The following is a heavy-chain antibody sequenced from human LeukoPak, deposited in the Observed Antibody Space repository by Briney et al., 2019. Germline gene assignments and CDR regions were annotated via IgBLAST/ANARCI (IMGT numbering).Heavy chain of an antibody. CDR3: AKDGGYDFPAHSDY. CDR2: ISGSGGST. J-gene: IGHJ4*02. Sequence: GGSLRLSCAASGFTFSSYGMSWVRQAPGKGLEWVSAISGSGGSTYYADSVKGRFTISRDNSKNTLYLQMNSLRAEDTAVYYCAKDGGYDFPAHSDYWGQGTLVTVSS. CDR1: GFTFSSYG. D-gene: IGHD5-12*01. V-gene: IGHV3-23*01.